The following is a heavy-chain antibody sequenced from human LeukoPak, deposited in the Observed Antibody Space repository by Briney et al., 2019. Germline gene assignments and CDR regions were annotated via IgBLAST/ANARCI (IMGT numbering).Heavy chain of an antibody. CDR2: ISYSGST. D-gene: IGHD4-23*01. J-gene: IGHJ4*02. CDR3: ARSPYGGNPLDY. Sequence: SETLSLTCTVSGGPVTSYYWNWLRQPPGKGLEWIGYISYSGSTNYNPSLKSRVTISVDTSKNQFSLKLSSVTAADTALYYGARSPYGGNPLDYWGQGTLVTVSS. CDR1: GGPVTSYY. V-gene: IGHV4-59*02.